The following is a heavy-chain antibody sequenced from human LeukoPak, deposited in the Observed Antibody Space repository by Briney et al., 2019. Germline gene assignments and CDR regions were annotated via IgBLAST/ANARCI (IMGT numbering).Heavy chain of an antibody. V-gene: IGHV3-21*01. D-gene: IGHD3-22*01. Sequence: TGGSLRLSCAASGFTFSSYSMNWVRQAPGKGLEWVSSISSSNTYIYYADLVKGRFTISRENAKNSLYLQMNSLRAEDTAVYYCARGQPISMITGPYFDYWGQGTLVTFSS. CDR1: GFTFSSYS. CDR3: ARGQPISMITGPYFDY. J-gene: IGHJ4*02. CDR2: ISSSNTYI.